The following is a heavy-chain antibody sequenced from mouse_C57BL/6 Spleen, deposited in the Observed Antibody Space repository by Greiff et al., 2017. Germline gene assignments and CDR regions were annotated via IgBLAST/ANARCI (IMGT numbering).Heavy chain of an antibody. Sequence: EVKLMESGPELVKPGASVKISCKASGYSFTDYNMNWVKQSHGKSLEWIGVINPNYGTTSYNQKFKGKATLTVDQSSSTAYMQLNSLTSEDSAVYYCARERDYDGGDYFDYWGQGTTLTVSS. D-gene: IGHD2-4*01. J-gene: IGHJ2*01. CDR3: ARERDYDGGDYFDY. CDR1: GYSFTDYN. V-gene: IGHV1-39*01. CDR2: INPNYGTT.